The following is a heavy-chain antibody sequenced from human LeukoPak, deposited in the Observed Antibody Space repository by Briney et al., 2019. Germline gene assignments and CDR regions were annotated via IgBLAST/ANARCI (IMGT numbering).Heavy chain of an antibody. CDR3: ASRGYSGSEGDDY. J-gene: IGHJ4*02. CDR1: GGSISSGDYY. V-gene: IGHV4-30-4*08. D-gene: IGHD1-26*01. CDR2: IYYSGST. Sequence: SEALSLTCTVSGGSISSGDYYWSWIRQPPGKGLEWIGYIYYSGSTYYNPSLKSRVTISVDTSKNQFSLKLSSVTAADTAVYYCASRGYSGSEGDDYCGQGTLVTVSS.